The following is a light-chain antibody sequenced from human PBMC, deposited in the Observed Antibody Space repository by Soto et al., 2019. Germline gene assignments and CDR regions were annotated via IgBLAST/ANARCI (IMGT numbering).Light chain of an antibody. J-gene: IGKJ2*01. CDR3: QQSSTTLYT. CDR1: QSISIN. CDR2: AAS. Sequence: DIQMTQSPSSLSASVGDRVTITCRASQSISINLSWYQQKPGKAPQLLIYAASSLQSGVPSRFSGGGSGTDFTLTISSLQPEDFAFYYCQQSSTTLYTFGQATNLEI. V-gene: IGKV1-39*01.